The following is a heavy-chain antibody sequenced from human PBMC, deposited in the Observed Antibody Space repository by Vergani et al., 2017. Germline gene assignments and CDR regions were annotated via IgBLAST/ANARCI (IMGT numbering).Heavy chain of an antibody. Sequence: QVQLVQSGAEVKKPGASVKVSCKASGYTFTSYYMHWVRQAPGQGLEWMGIINPSGGSTSYAQKFQGRVTMTRDTSTSTVYMELSSLRSEDTAVYYCASGDYGGNPSPYYYYYGMDVWGQGTTVTVSS. CDR1: GYTFTSYY. J-gene: IGHJ6*02. D-gene: IGHD4-23*01. CDR3: ASGDYGGNPSPYYYYYGMDV. CDR2: INPSGGST. V-gene: IGHV1-46*01.